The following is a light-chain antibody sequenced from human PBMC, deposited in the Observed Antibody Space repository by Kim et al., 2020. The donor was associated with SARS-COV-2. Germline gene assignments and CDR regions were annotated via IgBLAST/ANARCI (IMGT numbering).Light chain of an antibody. V-gene: IGKV3-15*01. J-gene: IGKJ2*01. CDR2: GES. Sequence: VAPGEKGTHPCWDMKGVGSNFAGYKQKTGESPRLLIYGESTRATGIPARVSGSGSGTEFTLLISSLQSEDFAAYYCKQYNNWPLFTFGQGTKLEI. CDR3: KQYNNWPLFT. CDR1: KGVGSN.